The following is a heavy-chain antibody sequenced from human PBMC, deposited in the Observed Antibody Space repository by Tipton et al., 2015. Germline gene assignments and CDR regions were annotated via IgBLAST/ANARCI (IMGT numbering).Heavy chain of an antibody. Sequence: TLSLTCTVSGGSISSSSYYWAWIRQPPGKGLEWIGSLYYSGSTNYNPSLKSRATISVDTSKNQFSLKLSSVTAADTAVYYCARGHYVSRMDVWGQGTTVTVSS. CDR3: ARGHYVSRMDV. CDR1: GGSISSSSYY. V-gene: IGHV4-39*07. D-gene: IGHD3-10*01. J-gene: IGHJ6*02. CDR2: LYYSGST.